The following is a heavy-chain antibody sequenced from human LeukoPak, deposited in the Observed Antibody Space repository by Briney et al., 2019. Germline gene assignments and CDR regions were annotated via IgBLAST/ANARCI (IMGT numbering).Heavy chain of an antibody. Sequence: PGASLQISCKGSGSSFSNYWIGWVRQLPGKGLESMGIIHPGDSDTRYSPSFQGQVTISADKSINTAYLQWSSLKASDTAMYYCARHRVLPSGRWYDYWGQGTLVTVSS. J-gene: IGHJ4*02. CDR3: ARHRVLPSGRWYDY. CDR1: GSSFSNYW. V-gene: IGHV5-51*01. CDR2: IHPGDSDT. D-gene: IGHD2-2*01.